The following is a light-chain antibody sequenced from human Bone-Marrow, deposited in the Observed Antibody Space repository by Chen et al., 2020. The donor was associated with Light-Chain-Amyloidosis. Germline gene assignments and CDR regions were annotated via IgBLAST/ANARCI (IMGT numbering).Light chain of an antibody. Sequence: DIVMTQSPDSLAASLGERATITCKSSQSVLYDANKENYLAWYQQKPGQPPKLLIYWASTRESGVPDRFSGGGSGTDFTLTISSLQAEDVALYYCQQYYDTPLTFGGGTRVEIK. CDR2: WAS. J-gene: IGKJ4*01. CDR3: QQYYDTPLT. CDR1: QSVLYDANKENY. V-gene: IGKV4-1*01.